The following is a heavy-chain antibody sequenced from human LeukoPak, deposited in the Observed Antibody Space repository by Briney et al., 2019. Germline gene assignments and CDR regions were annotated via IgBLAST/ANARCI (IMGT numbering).Heavy chain of an antibody. Sequence: PGGSLRLSCAASGFTFSSYAMSWVRQAPGKGLEWVSAISGSGGSTYYADSVKGRFTISRDNSKNTLYLQMNSLRAEDTAVYYCASGASETYYYDSSGYYWFDPWGQGTLVTVSS. CDR3: ASGASETYYYDSSGYYWFDP. D-gene: IGHD3-22*01. V-gene: IGHV3-23*01. CDR1: GFTFSSYA. CDR2: ISGSGGST. J-gene: IGHJ5*02.